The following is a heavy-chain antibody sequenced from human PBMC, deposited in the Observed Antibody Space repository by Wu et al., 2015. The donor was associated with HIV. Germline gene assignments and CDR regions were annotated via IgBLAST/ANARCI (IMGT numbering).Heavy chain of an antibody. J-gene: IGHJ4*02. V-gene: IGHV1-69*13. CDR3: ARPWQLRNGWPFFDY. CDR1: GGIFNNYA. CDR2: IIPAFHTT. D-gene: IGHD4-23*01. Sequence: QVRLVQSGTEVKKPGSSVKVSCKTSGGIFNNYAFNWVRQAPGQGLEWMGRIIPAFHTTDYAGKFQGRVTISADESTNTAYMELKTLTSEDTAVYFCARPWQLRNGWPFFDYWGQGTLVTVSS.